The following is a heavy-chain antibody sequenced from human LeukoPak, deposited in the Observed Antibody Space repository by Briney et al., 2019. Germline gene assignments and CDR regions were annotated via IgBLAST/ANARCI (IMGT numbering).Heavy chain of an antibody. CDR3: AKDRVVVATIPGGPFQH. D-gene: IGHD5-12*01. CDR1: GFTFKKYW. CDR2: IKEDGSET. J-gene: IGHJ1*01. Sequence: PGESLRLSCAASGFTFKKYWMNWVRQVPGKGLECLANIKEDGSETYYADSVKGRFTISRDNPKNLLFLQMNSLRAEDTAVYYCAKDRVVVATIPGGPFQHWGQGTLVTVSS. V-gene: IGHV3-7*01.